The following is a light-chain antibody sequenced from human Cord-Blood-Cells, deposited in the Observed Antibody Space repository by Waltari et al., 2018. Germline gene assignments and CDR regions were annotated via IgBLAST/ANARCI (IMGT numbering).Light chain of an antibody. Sequence: QSALTQPASVSGSPGQSITISCTGTSSDVGSYNLVFWYQQPPGKAPNLMIYEGSKRPSGVSNRFSGSKSGNTASLTISGLQAEDEADYYCCSYAGSSNWVFGGGTKLTVL. CDR1: SSDVGSYNL. CDR2: EGS. J-gene: IGLJ3*02. V-gene: IGLV2-23*01. CDR3: CSYAGSSNWV.